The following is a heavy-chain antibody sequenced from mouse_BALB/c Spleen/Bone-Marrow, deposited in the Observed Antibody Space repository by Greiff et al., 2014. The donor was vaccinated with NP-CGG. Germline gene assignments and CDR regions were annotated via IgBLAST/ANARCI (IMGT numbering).Heavy chain of an antibody. CDR2: ISTYSGNT. D-gene: IGHD1-1*01. J-gene: IGHJ2*01. CDR3: ARNFYGSIYFDY. CDR1: GYTFTAYA. V-gene: IGHV1-67*01. Sequence: QVQLQQSGPELVRPGVSMKPSCKGSGYTFTAYAMHWVKQSHAKSLEWIGLISTYSGNTHYNQNFKVKATMTVDKSSSTAYMELARLTSEDSAIYYCARNFYGSIYFDYWGQGTTLTVSS.